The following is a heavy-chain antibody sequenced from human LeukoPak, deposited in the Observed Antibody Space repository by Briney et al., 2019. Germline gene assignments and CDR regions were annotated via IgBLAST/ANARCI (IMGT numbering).Heavy chain of an antibody. CDR3: VRDMTTATTCYLQH. V-gene: IGHV3-21*01. CDR2: ISSSSTYI. D-gene: IGHD4-17*01. Sequence: GGSLRLSCAASGFTFSSYWMSWVRQAPGKGLEWVSSISSSSTYIYYADSVEGRFSISRDNAKNSLCLQMNSLRAEDTAVYYCVRDMTTATTCYLQHWGQGTLVTVSS. CDR1: GFTFSSYW. J-gene: IGHJ1*01.